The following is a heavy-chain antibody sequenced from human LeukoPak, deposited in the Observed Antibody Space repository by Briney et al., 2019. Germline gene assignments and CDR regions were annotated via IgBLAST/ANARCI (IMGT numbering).Heavy chain of an antibody. CDR1: GFTFSSYG. Sequence: SGGSLRLSCAASGFTFSSYGMHWVRQAPGKGLEWVAVISYDGSNKYYADSVKGRFTISRDNSENTLYLQMNSLRAEDTAVYYCARGREAALYYYDSSGDYWGQGTLVTVSS. CDR2: ISYDGSNK. V-gene: IGHV3-30*19. D-gene: IGHD3-22*01. J-gene: IGHJ4*02. CDR3: ARGREAALYYYDSSGDY.